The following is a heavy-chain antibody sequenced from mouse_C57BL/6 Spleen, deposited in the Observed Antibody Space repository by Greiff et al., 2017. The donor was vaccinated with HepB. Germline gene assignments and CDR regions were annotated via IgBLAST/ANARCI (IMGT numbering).Heavy chain of an antibody. J-gene: IGHJ2*01. CDR3: ARSHWCDY. D-gene: IGHD1-1*02. V-gene: IGHV1-50*01. CDR2: IDPSDSYT. CDR1: GYTFTSYW. Sequence: VQLQQPGAELVKPGASVKLSCKASGYTFTSYWMQWVKQRPGQGLEWIGEIDPSDSYTNYNQKFKGKATLTVDTSSSTAYMQLSSLTSEDSAVYYCARSHWCDYWGQGTTLTVSS.